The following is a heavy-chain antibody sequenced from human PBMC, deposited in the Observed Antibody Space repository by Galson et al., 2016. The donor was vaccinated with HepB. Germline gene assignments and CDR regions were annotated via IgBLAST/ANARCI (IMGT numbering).Heavy chain of an antibody. CDR3: AHRGFQGIA. CDR1: GFSLSTSGVG. D-gene: IGHD2-21*01. Sequence: PALVKPTQTLTLTCTFSGFSLSTSGVGVGWIRQPPGKALEWLALIYWDDDKLYSPSLKSRLSITKDTSKNQVILTMTNMDPVDTATYCCAHRGFQGIAWGQGTLVTVSS. V-gene: IGHV2-5*02. J-gene: IGHJ4*02. CDR2: IYWDDDK.